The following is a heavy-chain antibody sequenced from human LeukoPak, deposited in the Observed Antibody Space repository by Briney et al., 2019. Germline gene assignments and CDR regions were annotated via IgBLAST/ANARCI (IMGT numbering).Heavy chain of an antibody. V-gene: IGHV4-31*03. J-gene: IGHJ4*02. Sequence: SETLSLTCTVSGGSISSGGYYWSWIRQHPGKGLEWIGYIYYSGSTYYNPSLKSRVTISVDTSKNQFSLKLSSVTAADTAVYYCARQNSGYDLGPFAYWGQGILVTVSS. CDR1: GGSISSGGYY. CDR3: ARQNSGYDLGPFAY. CDR2: IYYSGST. D-gene: IGHD5-12*01.